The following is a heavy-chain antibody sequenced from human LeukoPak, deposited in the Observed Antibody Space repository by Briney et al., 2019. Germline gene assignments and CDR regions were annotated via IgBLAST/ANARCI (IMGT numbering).Heavy chain of an antibody. Sequence: PGGSLRLPCAASGFTFSRYWLGWVRQAPGKGLEWVANMNQDGSEQYYVESVKGRFTISRDNAKNSLYLQMNGLRVEDTAVYYCARDRGPNTYDYWGQGTLVTVSS. V-gene: IGHV3-7*01. CDR3: ARDRGPNTYDY. J-gene: IGHJ4*02. CDR2: MNQDGSEQ. D-gene: IGHD3-10*01. CDR1: GFTFSRYW.